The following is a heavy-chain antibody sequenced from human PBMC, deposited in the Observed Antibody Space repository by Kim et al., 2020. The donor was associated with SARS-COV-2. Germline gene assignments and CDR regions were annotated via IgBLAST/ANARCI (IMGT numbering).Heavy chain of an antibody. Sequence: GGSLRLSCAASGFIFSSYSMDWVRQAPGKGLQWVSYISSSTSTIYYADSVKGRFTISRDNAGNSLYLQMNSLGDEDTALYYCARVGRNSYSMDVWGQGTTVTISS. CDR1: GFIFSSYS. J-gene: IGHJ6*02. CDR2: ISSSTSTI. V-gene: IGHV3-48*02. CDR3: ARVGRNSYSMDV. D-gene: IGHD1-26*01.